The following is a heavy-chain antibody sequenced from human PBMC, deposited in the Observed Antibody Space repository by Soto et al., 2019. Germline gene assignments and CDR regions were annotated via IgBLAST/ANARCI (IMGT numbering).Heavy chain of an antibody. CDR1: GGTFSTYA. V-gene: IGHV1-69*01. D-gene: IGHD2-21*02. J-gene: IGHJ2*01. Sequence: QLQLVQSGAEVKKPGSSVKVSCKASGGTFSTYAASWVRQAPGQGLEWLGGIIPIYGATKYEQKLQGRVTITADEVTGTAYMELSSLRSEDTAVYYCARGFCGGDCSADHWYFDLWGPGTLVTVSS. CDR2: IIPIYGAT. CDR3: ARGFCGGDCSADHWYFDL.